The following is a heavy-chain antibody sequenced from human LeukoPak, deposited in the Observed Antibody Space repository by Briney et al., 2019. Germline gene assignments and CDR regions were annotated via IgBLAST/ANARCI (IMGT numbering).Heavy chain of an antibody. CDR3: ARVQYSSSVDS. Sequence: SETLSLTCTFSAGSISSSNYYGGWIRQPPGKGLEWIATISYSGSTYYNPSLKSRVTISLDMSKNQFSLELSSVTAADTAVYYCARVQYSSSVDSWGQGTLVTVSS. D-gene: IGHD6-6*01. V-gene: IGHV4-39*07. CDR1: AGSISSSNYY. J-gene: IGHJ4*02. CDR2: ISYSGST.